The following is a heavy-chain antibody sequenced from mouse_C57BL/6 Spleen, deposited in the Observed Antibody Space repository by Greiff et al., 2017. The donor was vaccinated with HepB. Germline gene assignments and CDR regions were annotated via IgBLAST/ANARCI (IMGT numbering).Heavy chain of an antibody. D-gene: IGHD1-1*01. CDR2: IDPENGDT. V-gene: IGHV14-4*01. CDR3: THYYGSSYRYFDV. Sequence: SGAELVRPGASVKLSCTASGFNIKDDYMHWVKQRPEQGLEWIGWIDPENGDTEYASKFQGKATITADTSSNTAYLQLSSLTSEDTAVYYCTHYYGSSYRYFDVWGTGTTVTVSS. J-gene: IGHJ1*03. CDR1: GFNIKDDY.